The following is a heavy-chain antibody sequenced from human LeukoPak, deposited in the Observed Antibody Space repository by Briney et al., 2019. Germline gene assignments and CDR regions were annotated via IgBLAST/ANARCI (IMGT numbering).Heavy chain of an antibody. J-gene: IGHJ4*02. CDR2: ISGSSTVI. V-gene: IGHV3-23*01. CDR1: GFTFTSFA. D-gene: IGHD6-13*01. Sequence: GGSLRLSCAASGFTFTSFALSWVRQAPGKGLEWLSSISGSSTVIDYADSVKGRFTISRDNSKNTVYLQMNNLRAEDSAAYYCARGWQLAEYWDQGTLVTVSS. CDR3: ARGWQLAEY.